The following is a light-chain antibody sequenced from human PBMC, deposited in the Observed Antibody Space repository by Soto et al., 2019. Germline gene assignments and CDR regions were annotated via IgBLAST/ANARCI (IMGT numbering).Light chain of an antibody. J-gene: IGKJ1*01. CDR3: QQYGSSSWT. CDR1: QSVGSTY. V-gene: IGKV3-20*01. CDR2: GAS. Sequence: EIVLTQSPGTLSLSPGERATLSCRASQSVGSTYLAWYQQQPGQAPRLLIYGASNRATGIPDRFSGSGSGTDFTLTISRLEPEDFAVYYCQQYGSSSWTFGQGTKVDIK.